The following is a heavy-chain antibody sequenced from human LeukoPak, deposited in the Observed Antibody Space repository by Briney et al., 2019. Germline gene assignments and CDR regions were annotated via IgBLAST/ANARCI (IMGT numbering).Heavy chain of an antibody. Sequence: GGSLRLSCAASGFTFSNAWMVWVRQAPGKGLEWVGRIKRKTDGGTTDYAAPVKGRFTISRDDSKNTLYLEMNSLKTEDTAVYYCTTRGSDSGCPFFWGQGTLVTVSS. CDR3: TTRGSDSGCPFF. V-gene: IGHV3-15*01. CDR1: GFTFSNAW. J-gene: IGHJ4*02. D-gene: IGHD3-10*01. CDR2: IKRKTDGGTT.